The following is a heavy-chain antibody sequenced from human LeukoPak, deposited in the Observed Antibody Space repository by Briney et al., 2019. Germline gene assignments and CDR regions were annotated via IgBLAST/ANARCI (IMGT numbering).Heavy chain of an antibody. V-gene: IGHV1-69*04. CDR2: IIPILGIA. D-gene: IGHD5-12*01. J-gene: IGHJ4*02. Sequence: GASVKVSCKASGGTFSSYAISWVRQAPGQGLEWMGRIIPILGIANYARKFQGRVTITADKSTSTAYMELSSLRSEDTAVYYCARGAARGYDLVVCWGQGTLVTVSS. CDR3: ARGAARGYDLVVC. CDR1: GGTFSSYA.